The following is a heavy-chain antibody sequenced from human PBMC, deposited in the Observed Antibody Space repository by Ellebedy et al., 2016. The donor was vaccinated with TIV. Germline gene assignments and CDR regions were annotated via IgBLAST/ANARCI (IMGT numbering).Heavy chain of an antibody. V-gene: IGHV3-23*01. CDR1: GFTFSNYA. CDR2: DSDSGGLT. CDR3: AKGPPPYGTVANSPDPLRHYYYYYYMDV. J-gene: IGHJ6*03. Sequence: GGSLRLSXADSGFTFSNYAMSWVRQAPGKGLEWVATDSDSGGLTNYADSVKGRFSISRDSSKNTVHLQMNSLRAEDTAIYYCAKGPPPYGTVANSPDPLRHYYYYYYMDVWGRGTAVTVSS. D-gene: IGHD4-17*01.